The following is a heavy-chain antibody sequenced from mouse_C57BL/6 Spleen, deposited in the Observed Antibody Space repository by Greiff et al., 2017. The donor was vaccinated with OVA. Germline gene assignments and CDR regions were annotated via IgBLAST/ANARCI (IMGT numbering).Heavy chain of an antibody. CDR1: GFTFSSYT. CDR2: ISGGGGNT. V-gene: IGHV5-9*01. J-gene: IGHJ2*01. Sequence: EVQRVESGGGLVKPGGSLKLSCAASGFTFSSYTMSWVRQTPEKRLEWVATISGGGGNTYYPDSVKGRFTISRDNSKNTLYLQMSSLRSEDTALYYCARGGLYYFDYWGQGTTLTVSS. CDR3: ARGGLYYFDY.